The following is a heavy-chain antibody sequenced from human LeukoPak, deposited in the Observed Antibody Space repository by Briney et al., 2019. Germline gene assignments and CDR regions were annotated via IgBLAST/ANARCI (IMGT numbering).Heavy chain of an antibody. J-gene: IGHJ3*02. CDR1: GFTFGGYG. CDR3: AKDALNDLYAFDI. D-gene: IGHD1-1*01. CDR2: ISYDVSYK. V-gene: IGHV3-30*18. Sequence: PGGSLRLSCAASGFTFGGYGMHWVRQAPGKGLEWVAVISYDVSYKYYADSVKGRFTISRDNSKNTLYLKMNSLRAEDTAVYHCAKDALNDLYAFDIWGQGTMVTVSS.